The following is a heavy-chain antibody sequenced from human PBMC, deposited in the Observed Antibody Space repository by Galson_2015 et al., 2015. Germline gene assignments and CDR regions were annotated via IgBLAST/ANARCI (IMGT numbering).Heavy chain of an antibody. CDR3: ARRAVGALVWSWCPSGP. V-gene: IGHV5-51*03. CDR1: GYTFTDYW. D-gene: IGHD1-26*01. J-gene: IGHJ5*02. Sequence: QSGAEVKKPGESLKISCKASGYTFTDYWIGWVRQMPGKGLEWMGIIYPADSDTIFSTSFQGQVTMSADKSINTAYLQWSSLKASDCGMYNCARRAVGALVWSWCPSGPWGQGTLVSVTS. CDR2: IYPADSDT.